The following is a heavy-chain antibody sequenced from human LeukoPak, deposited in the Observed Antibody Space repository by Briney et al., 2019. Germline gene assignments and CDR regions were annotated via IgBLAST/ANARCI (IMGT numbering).Heavy chain of an antibody. J-gene: IGHJ6*02. CDR1: GYTFTSYG. D-gene: IGHD3-10*01. CDR3: ARDRRYYGSGSSFAGMDV. CDR2: ISAQNGNT. V-gene: IGHV1-18*01. Sequence: ASVTVSCKASGYTFTSYGISWVRQAPGQGLEWMGWISAQNGNTHYAQKLQGRVTMTTDTSTSTAYMELRSLRSDDTAVYYCARDRRYYGSGSSFAGMDVWGQGTTVTVSS.